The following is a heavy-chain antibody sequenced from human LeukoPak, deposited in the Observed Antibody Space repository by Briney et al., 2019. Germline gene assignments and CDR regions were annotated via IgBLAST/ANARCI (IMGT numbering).Heavy chain of an antibody. D-gene: IGHD3-16*02. CDR2: IYYSGST. Sequence: PSETLSLTCTVSGGSISSYYWSWIRQPPGKGLEWIGYIYYSGSTNYNPSLKSRVTISVDTSKNQFSLKLSSVTAADTAVYYCARANKRYDYVWGSYRHYFDYWGQGTLVTVSS. J-gene: IGHJ4*02. V-gene: IGHV4-59*01. CDR3: ARANKRYDYVWGSYRHYFDY. CDR1: GGSISSYY.